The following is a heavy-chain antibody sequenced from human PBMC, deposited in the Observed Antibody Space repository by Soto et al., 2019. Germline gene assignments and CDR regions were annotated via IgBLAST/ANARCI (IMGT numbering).Heavy chain of an antibody. D-gene: IGHD7-27*01. J-gene: IGHJ4*02. V-gene: IGHV1-69*13. CDR2: IIPIFGTA. Sequence: ASVKVSCKASGGTFSSYAISWVRQAPGQGLEWMGGIIPIFGTANYAQKFQGRVTITADESTSTAYMELSSLRSEDTAVYYCARSPSLGRKGFDYWGQGTLVTVSS. CDR1: GGTFSSYA. CDR3: ARSPSLGRKGFDY.